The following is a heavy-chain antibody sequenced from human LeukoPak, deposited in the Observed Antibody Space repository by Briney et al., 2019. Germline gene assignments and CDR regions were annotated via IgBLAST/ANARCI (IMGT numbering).Heavy chain of an antibody. V-gene: IGHV4-30-4*08. CDR2: IYYSGST. CDR3: ARGSITMVRGVTA. Sequence: SETLSLTCTVSGGSIGSGDYYWSWIRQPPGKGLEWIGYIYYSGSTYYNPSLKSRVTISVDTSKNQFSLKLSSVTAADTAVYYCARGSITMVRGVTAWGQGTLVTVSS. CDR1: GGSIGSGDYY. D-gene: IGHD3-10*01. J-gene: IGHJ5*02.